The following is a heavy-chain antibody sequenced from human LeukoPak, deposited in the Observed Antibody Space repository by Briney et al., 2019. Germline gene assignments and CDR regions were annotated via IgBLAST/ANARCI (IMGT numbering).Heavy chain of an antibody. Sequence: SETLSLTCAVSGGSISSGGYSWSWIRQPPGKGLEWIGYIYHSGSTYYNPSLKSRVTISVDRSKNQFSLKLSSVTAADTAVYYCATGWETDFDYWGQGTLVTVSS. CDR2: IYHSGST. J-gene: IGHJ4*02. CDR3: ATGWETDFDY. CDR1: GGSISSGGYS. V-gene: IGHV4-30-2*01. D-gene: IGHD6-19*01.